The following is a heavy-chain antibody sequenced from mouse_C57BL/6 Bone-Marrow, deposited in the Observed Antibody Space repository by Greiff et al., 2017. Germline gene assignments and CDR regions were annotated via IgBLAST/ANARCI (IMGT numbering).Heavy chain of an antibody. Sequence: QVQLQQPGPELVKPGASVKLSCKASGYTFTSSDINWVKQRPGQGLEWIGRIYPRDGSTKYNEKFKGKATLTVDTSSSTAYMELNSLTAEDSVVYCGARPSTVRGAMDYWGQGTAATVTA. CDR2: IYPRDGST. CDR3: ARPSTVRGAMDY. V-gene: IGHV1-85*01. CDR1: GYTFTSSD. J-gene: IGHJ4*01. D-gene: IGHD2-10*02.